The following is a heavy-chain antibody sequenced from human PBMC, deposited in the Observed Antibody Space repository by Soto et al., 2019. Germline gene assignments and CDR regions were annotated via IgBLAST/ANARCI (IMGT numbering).Heavy chain of an antibody. D-gene: IGHD2-21*02. Sequence: ASVKVSCKASGYTFTSYGISWVRQAPGQGFEWMGWISAYNGNTNYAQKLQGRVTMTTDTSTSTAYMELRSLRSDDTAVYYCARDIVVVTALGGFDYWGQGTLVTVSS. CDR3: ARDIVVVTALGGFDY. CDR1: GYTFTSYG. V-gene: IGHV1-18*04. CDR2: ISAYNGNT. J-gene: IGHJ4*02.